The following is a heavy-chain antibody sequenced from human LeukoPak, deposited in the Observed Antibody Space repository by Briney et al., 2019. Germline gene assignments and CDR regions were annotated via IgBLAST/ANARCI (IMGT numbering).Heavy chain of an antibody. D-gene: IGHD1-1*01. Sequence: GGSLRLSCTASGFTMSGIHMNWVRQAPGKGLDWVSGLYAGGSTYYAGSVTGRFTISRDDSKNTLYLQMTGLRVDDTAIYYCVRGNGNVGGRLHPWGQGAWVIVSS. CDR1: GFTMSGIH. CDR3: VRGNGNVGGRLHP. J-gene: IGHJ5*02. V-gene: IGHV3-66*01. CDR2: LYAGGST.